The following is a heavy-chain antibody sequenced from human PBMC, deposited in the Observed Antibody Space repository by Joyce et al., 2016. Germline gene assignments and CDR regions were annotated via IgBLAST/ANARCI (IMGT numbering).Heavy chain of an antibody. CDR3: ARSQWLAPLMY. CDR1: GGPFRGFF. V-gene: IGHV4-34*01. J-gene: IGHJ4*02. CDR2: INNSGVT. D-gene: IGHD6-19*01. Sequence: QVQLQQWGAGLLKPSETLSLTCAVSGGPFRGFFWTWVHQPPGKGLEWIGDINNSGVTNDNPSLKTRVTCSVDTSKNQFSLKLTSLSAADTAVYYCARSQWLAPLMYWGQGTPVTVSS.